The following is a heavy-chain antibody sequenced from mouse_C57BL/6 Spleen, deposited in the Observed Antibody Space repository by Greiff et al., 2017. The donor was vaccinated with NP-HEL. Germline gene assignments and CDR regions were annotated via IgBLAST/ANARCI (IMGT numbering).Heavy chain of an antibody. CDR1: GFTFSSYT. Sequence: DVMLVESGGGLVKPGGSLKLSCAASGFTFSSYTMSWVRQTPEKRLEWVATISGGGGNTYYPDSVKGRFTISRDNAKNTLYLQMSSLRSEDTALYYCARQAVYYGSSYVGYWYFDVWGTGTTVTVSS. CDR3: ARQAVYYGSSYVGYWYFDV. J-gene: IGHJ1*03. CDR2: ISGGGGNT. D-gene: IGHD1-1*01. V-gene: IGHV5-9*01.